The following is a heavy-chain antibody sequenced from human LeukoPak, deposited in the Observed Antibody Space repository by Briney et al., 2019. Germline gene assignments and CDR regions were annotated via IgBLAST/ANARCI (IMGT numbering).Heavy chain of an antibody. V-gene: IGHV3-11*04. CDR1: GFTFSDYY. CDR3: ARDSPYYYDTSGSSAAIDY. J-gene: IGHJ4*02. Sequence: GGSLRLSCAASGFTFSDYYMSWIRQAPGKGLEWVSYISSSGSAIYYADSVKGRFTISRDNAKNSLYLQMNSLRAEDTAVYYCARDSPYYYDTSGSSAAIDYWGQGTLVTVSS. CDR2: ISSSGSAI. D-gene: IGHD3-22*01.